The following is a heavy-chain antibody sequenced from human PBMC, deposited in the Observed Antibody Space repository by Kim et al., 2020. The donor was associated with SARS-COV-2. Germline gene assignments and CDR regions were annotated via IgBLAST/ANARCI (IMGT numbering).Heavy chain of an antibody. CDR2: INPNSGDR. V-gene: IGHV1-2*02. CDR1: GYTFTDYY. CDR3: ARGSSTRLNSLVPNDF. J-gene: IGHJ4*02. Sequence: ASVKVSCKPSGYTFTDYYMHWVRQAPGQGLEWMGWINPNSGDRKYAEKFQDRVTMTRDTSVNTAYMELSRLTSDDTAVYYCARGSSTRLNSLVPNDFWGQGTLVTVSS. D-gene: IGHD1-26*01.